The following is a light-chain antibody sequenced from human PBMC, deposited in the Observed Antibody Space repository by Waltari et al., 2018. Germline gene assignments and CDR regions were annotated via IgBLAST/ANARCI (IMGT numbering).Light chain of an antibody. Sequence: DIVMTQSPDSLAVSLGERATINCKSSQSVLYTSNNKNYLTWYQQKPGQPPKLLIYWASTRESGPPDRFSGSGSGTDFTLTISSLKAEDVAVYYCQQYYSTPLTFGGGTKVEIK. J-gene: IGKJ4*01. CDR1: QSVLYTSNNKNY. V-gene: IGKV4-1*01. CDR3: QQYYSTPLT. CDR2: WAS.